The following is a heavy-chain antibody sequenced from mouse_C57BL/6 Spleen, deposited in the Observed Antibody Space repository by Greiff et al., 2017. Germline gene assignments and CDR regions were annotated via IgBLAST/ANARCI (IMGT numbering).Heavy chain of an antibody. V-gene: IGHV1-18*01. CDR1: GYTFTDYN. CDR3: AKADYYGSSLDY. D-gene: IGHD1-1*01. CDR2: INPNNGGT. J-gene: IGHJ2*01. Sequence: VQLQQSGPELVKPGASVKIPCKASGYTFTDYNMDWVKQSHGKSLEWIGDINPNNGGTNYNQKFKGKATLTVDKSSSTAYMELRSLTSEDTAVYYCAKADYYGSSLDYWGQGTTLTVSS.